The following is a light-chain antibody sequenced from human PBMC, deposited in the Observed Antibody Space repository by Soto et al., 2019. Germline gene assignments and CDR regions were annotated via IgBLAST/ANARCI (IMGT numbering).Light chain of an antibody. CDR3: SSYTDSSTRV. CDR1: SSDVGAYNY. Sequence: QSALTQPASVSGSPGQSITISCTGTSSDVGAYNYVSWYQQHPGKAPKLMIYEVSNRPSGVSNRFSGSKSGNTASLTISGLQAEDEADYYCSSYTDSSTRVFGTGTKLTVL. CDR2: EVS. V-gene: IGLV2-14*01. J-gene: IGLJ1*01.